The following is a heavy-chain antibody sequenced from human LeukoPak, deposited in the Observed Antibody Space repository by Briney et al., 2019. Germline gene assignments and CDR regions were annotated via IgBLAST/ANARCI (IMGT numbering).Heavy chain of an antibody. CDR3: ARERYYDSSGYLINWFDP. CDR1: GGSISSGGYY. V-gene: IGHV4-31*03. D-gene: IGHD3-22*01. Sequence: SQTLSLTCTVSGGSISSGGYYWSWIRQHPGKGLEWIGDIYYSGSTYYNPSLKSRVTISVDTSKNQFSLKLSSVTAADTAVYYCARERYYDSSGYLINWFDPWGQGTLVTVSS. J-gene: IGHJ5*02. CDR2: IYYSGST.